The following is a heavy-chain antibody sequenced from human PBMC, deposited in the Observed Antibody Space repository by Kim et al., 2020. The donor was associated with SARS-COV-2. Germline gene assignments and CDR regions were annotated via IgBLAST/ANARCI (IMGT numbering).Heavy chain of an antibody. D-gene: IGHD3-22*01. Sequence: SETLSLTCSVSGGSINIGDYYWSWIRQHPGEGLEWIGYIYSRGTTYYNPSLKSRVTISVDTSNNQFSLSLSSVTAADTAVYYCARRGSGWADFDSSGYCFDIWGQGILVTVSS. CDR1: GGSINIGDYY. CDR3: ARRGSGWADFDSSGYCFDI. V-gene: IGHV4-31*03. CDR2: IYSRGTT. J-gene: IGHJ4*02.